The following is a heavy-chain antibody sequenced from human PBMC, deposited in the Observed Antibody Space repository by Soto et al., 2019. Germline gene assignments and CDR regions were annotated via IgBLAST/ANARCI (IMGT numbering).Heavy chain of an antibody. J-gene: IGHJ6*02. CDR2: INHSGST. CDR1: GGSFSGYY. Sequence: PSETLSLTCAVYGGSFSGYYWSWIRQPPGKGLEWIGEINHSGSTNYNPSLKSRVTISVDTSKNQFSLKLSSVTAADTAVYYCASNSLYYDFWSGYYTPRSGMDVWGQGTTVTVSS. V-gene: IGHV4-34*01. D-gene: IGHD3-3*01. CDR3: ASNSLYYDFWSGYYTPRSGMDV.